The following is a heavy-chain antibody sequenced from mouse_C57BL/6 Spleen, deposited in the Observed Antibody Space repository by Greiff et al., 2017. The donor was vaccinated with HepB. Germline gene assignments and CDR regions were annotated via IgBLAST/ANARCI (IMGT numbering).Heavy chain of an antibody. CDR3: ARGDYSNYVDAY. V-gene: IGHV1-64*01. J-gene: IGHJ3*01. D-gene: IGHD2-5*01. CDR1: GYTFTSYW. Sequence: QVQLQQPGAELVKPGASVKLSCKASGYTFTSYWMHWVKQRPGQGLEWIGVINPGSGGTNYNEKFKGKATLTADKSSSTAYMQLSSLTSEDSAVYFCARGDYSNYVDAYWGQGTLVTVSA. CDR2: INPGSGGT.